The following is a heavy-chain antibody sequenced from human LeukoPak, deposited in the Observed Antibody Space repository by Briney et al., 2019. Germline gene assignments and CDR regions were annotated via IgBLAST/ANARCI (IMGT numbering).Heavy chain of an antibody. J-gene: IGHJ4*02. CDR2: IWYDGSKT. V-gene: IGHV3-33*08. CDR3: ARAMVSGYDWEGHFDS. Sequence: GGFLRLSCTASGFSFSIYAMHWVRQPPGKGLQWVAHIWYDGSKTHYADSVKGRFTISRDNGKNTLYLQINNMRVEDTAVYYCARAMVSGYDWEGHFDSWGLGSLVTVS. CDR1: GFSFSIYA. D-gene: IGHD6-25*01.